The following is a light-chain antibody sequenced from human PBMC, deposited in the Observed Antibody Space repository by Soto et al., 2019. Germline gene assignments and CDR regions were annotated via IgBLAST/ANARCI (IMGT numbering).Light chain of an antibody. J-gene: IGKJ4*01. CDR1: QGISIY. CDR2: GAS. V-gene: IGKV1-27*01. Sequence: DIQMTQSPSSLSASVGDRVTITCRASQGISIYLAWYQQKPGRVPKLLIYGASTLQSGVPSRFSGSGSGTDFTLTISSLQPEDVATYYCQKYDSAPLTFGGGTKVEIK. CDR3: QKYDSAPLT.